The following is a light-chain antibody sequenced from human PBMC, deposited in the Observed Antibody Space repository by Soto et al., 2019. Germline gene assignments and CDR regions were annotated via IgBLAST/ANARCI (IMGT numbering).Light chain of an antibody. CDR2: EVS. CDR1: SSDVGGYNY. CDR3: SSYAGSNNLV. Sequence: QSALTQPPSASGSPGQSVTISCTGTSSDVGGYNYVSWYQQHPGKAPKLMNYEVSKRPSGVPDRFSGSKSGNTASLTVSGLQAEDEADYYCSSYAGSNNLVFGTGTKLTVL. V-gene: IGLV2-8*01. J-gene: IGLJ1*01.